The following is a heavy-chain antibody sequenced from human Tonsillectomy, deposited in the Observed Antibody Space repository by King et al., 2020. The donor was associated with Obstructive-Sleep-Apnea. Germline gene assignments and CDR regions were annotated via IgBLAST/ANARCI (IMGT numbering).Heavy chain of an antibody. D-gene: IGHD1-26*01. J-gene: IGHJ3*02. CDR2: INNDGSST. CDR3: ARGGANVFDI. Sequence: VQLVESGGGLAQPGGSLRLSCAASGFSFGSYWMHWVRQAPGKGLVWVSRINNDGSSTFYADSVKGRFTVSRDNNKNTVYLEMNSLRDEDTAVYFCARGGANVFDIWGQGTMVTVSS. V-gene: IGHV3-74*01. CDR1: GFSFGSYW.